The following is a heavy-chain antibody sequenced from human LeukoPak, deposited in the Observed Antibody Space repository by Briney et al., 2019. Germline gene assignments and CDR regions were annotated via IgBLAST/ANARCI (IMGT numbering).Heavy chain of an antibody. CDR2: IDSARST. CDR3: AKVSLNMVNDAFDI. J-gene: IGHJ3*02. Sequence: GGSLRLSCAASGFAVSIKYMGWVRQTPGKGLEWVSVIDSARSTYYADSVKGRFTISRDNSKNTLYLQMNGLRAEDTAMYYCAKVSLNMVNDAFDIWGQGTMVSVSS. CDR1: GFAVSIKY. V-gene: IGHV3-53*05. D-gene: IGHD4/OR15-4a*01.